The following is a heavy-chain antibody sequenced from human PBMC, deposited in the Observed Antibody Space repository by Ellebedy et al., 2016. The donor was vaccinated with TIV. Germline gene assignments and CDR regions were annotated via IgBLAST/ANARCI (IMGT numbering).Heavy chain of an antibody. CDR2: INTKTGNP. CDR1: GYSFTAYP. CDR3: ARDSRYNWNDWDYYHMDV. J-gene: IGHJ6*03. D-gene: IGHD1-1*01. Sequence: ASVKVSCKASGYSFTAYPLNWVRQAPGQGLEWLGWINTKTGNPTYAQGFPGRFDFSLDPSISTAYLEVSGLKAGDTAVYYCARDSRYNWNDWDYYHMDVWGKGTTVTVSS. V-gene: IGHV7-4-1*02.